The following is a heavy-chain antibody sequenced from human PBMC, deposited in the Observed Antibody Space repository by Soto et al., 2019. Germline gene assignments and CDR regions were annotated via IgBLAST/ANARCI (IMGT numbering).Heavy chain of an antibody. V-gene: IGHV3-74*01. CDR2: ISTNGADT. D-gene: IGHD3-22*01. CDR3: ARVGTYYDSSGFAY. J-gene: IGHJ4*02. CDR1: GFAFSHYW. Sequence: EVQLVESGGGLVQPGGSLRLSCAASGFAFSHYWMHWVRQPPGKGLEWISRISTNGADTTYADSVKGRFTVSRDNAKNTVYLQMNSLRAEDTAVYYCARVGTYYDSSGFAYWGQGTPLTVSS.